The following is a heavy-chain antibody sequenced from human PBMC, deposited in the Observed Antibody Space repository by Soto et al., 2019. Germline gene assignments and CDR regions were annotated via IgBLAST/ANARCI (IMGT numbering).Heavy chain of an antibody. CDR1: GFTFSSYG. CDR3: AKDLLTPCSGGSCYSTPYYYYGMDV. V-gene: IGHV3-30*18. CDR2: ISYDGSNK. J-gene: IGHJ6*02. Sequence: QVQLVESGGGVVQPGRSLRLSCAASGFTFSSYGMHWVRQAPGKGLEWVAVISYDGSNKYYADSVKGRFTISRDNSKNTLYLQMNSMRDEDTAVYYCAKDLLTPCSGGSCYSTPYYYYGMDVWGQGTTVTVSS. D-gene: IGHD2-15*01.